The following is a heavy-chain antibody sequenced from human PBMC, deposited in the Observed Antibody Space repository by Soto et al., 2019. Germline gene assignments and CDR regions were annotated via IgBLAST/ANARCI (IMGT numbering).Heavy chain of an antibody. D-gene: IGHD3-22*01. J-gene: IGHJ6*03. CDR1: GGSISSYY. CDR3: ARMKITTGAYYYYYYMDV. V-gene: IGHV4-59*08. Sequence: ETLSLTCTVSGGSISSYYWSWIRQPPGKGLEWIGYIYYSGSTNYNPSLKSRDTISVDTSKNQFSLKLSSVTAADTAVYYCARMKITTGAYYYYYYMDVWGKGTTVTGSS. CDR2: IYYSGST.